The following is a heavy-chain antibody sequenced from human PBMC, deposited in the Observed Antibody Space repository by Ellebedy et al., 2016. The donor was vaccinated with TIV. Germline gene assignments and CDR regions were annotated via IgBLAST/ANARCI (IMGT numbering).Heavy chain of an antibody. CDR1: GGPIGTYY. J-gene: IGHJ3*02. Sequence: MPGGSLRLSCTVSGGPIGTYYWNWIRQPPGKGLERIGYIYYSGSTKYNPSLKSRVAISVDTSKNQFSLRLTSVTAADTAIYYCARMTFDSFDIWGQGTMVTVSS. D-gene: IGHD2/OR15-2a*01. V-gene: IGHV4-59*01. CDR2: IYYSGST. CDR3: ARMTFDSFDI.